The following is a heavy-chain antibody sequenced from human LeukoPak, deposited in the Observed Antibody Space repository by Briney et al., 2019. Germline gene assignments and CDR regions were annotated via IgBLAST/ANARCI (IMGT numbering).Heavy chain of an antibody. CDR2: IKQDGSEK. CDR3: ASLSYVDTAMVTWYSDL. Sequence: GGSLRLSCAASGFTFSSYWMSWVRQAPGKGLEWVANIKQDGSEKYYVDSVKGRFTISRDNAKNSLYLQMNSLRAEDTAVYYCASLSYVDTAMVTWYSDLWGRGTLVTVSS. V-gene: IGHV3-7*01. CDR1: GFTFSSYW. D-gene: IGHD5-18*01. J-gene: IGHJ2*01.